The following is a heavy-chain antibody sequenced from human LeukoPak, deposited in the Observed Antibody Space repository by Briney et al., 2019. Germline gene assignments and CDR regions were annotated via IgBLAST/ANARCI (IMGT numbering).Heavy chain of an antibody. J-gene: IGHJ6*02. Sequence: ASVKVSCKASGGTFSSYAISWVRQAPGQGLEWMGGIIPIFGTVNYAQKFQGRVTITADESTSTAYMELSSLRSEDTAVYYCARRTYYYDSSGYYYDYYYGMDVWGQGTTVTVSS. D-gene: IGHD3-22*01. V-gene: IGHV1-69*13. CDR1: GGTFSSYA. CDR3: ARRTYYYDSSGYYYDYYYGMDV. CDR2: IIPIFGTV.